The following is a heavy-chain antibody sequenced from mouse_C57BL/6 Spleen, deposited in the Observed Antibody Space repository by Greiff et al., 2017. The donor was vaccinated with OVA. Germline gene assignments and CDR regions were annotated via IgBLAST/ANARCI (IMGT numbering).Heavy chain of an antibody. CDR1: GYTFTSYD. CDR3: ARGWSMMVKRYFDV. Sequence: VMLVESGPELVKPGASVKLSCKASGYTFTSYDINWVKQRPGQGLEWIGWIYPRDGSTKYNEKFKSKATLTVDTSSSTSYMQLSSLTSEDSAVYYCARGWSMMVKRYFDVWGTGTTVTVSS. D-gene: IGHD2-3*01. CDR2: IYPRDGST. J-gene: IGHJ1*03. V-gene: IGHV1-85*01.